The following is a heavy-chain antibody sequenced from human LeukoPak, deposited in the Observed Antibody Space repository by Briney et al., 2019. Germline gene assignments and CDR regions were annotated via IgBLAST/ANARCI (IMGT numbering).Heavy chain of an antibody. CDR2: IYYTGST. CDR1: GDSISSSNYY. D-gene: IGHD3-22*01. CDR3: ARTYYYDRSLPQX. J-gene: IGHJ1*01. Sequence: KPSQTLSLTCTVSGDSISSSNYYWSWIRQPPGKGLGWIGYIYYTGSTYYNPSLKRRVIISLDTSKNQFSLNVNSVTAADTAVYYCARTYYYDRSLPQXWGQGXLVTV. V-gene: IGHV4-30-4*08.